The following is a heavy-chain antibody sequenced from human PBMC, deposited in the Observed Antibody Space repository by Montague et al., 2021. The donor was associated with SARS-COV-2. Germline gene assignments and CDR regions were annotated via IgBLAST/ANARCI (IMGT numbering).Heavy chain of an antibody. J-gene: IGHJ4*02. V-gene: IGHV1-2*04. Sequence: QSGAEVKKPGESLKISCKASGYTFTGYYMHWVRQAPGQGLEWMGWINPNSGGTNYAQKFQGWVTMTRDTSISTAYMELSRLRSDDTAVYYCARREKYGSGSYYYYWGQGTLVTVSS. D-gene: IGHD3-10*01. CDR2: INPNSGGT. CDR1: GYTFTGYY. CDR3: ARREKYGSGSYYYY.